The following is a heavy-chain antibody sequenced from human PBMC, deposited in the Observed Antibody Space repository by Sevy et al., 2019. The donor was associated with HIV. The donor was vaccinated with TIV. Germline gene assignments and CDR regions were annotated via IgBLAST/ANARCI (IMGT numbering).Heavy chain of an antibody. CDR2: VSAHNGDT. Sequence: ASVKVSGKASGYTFTSYRIYWVRQAPGQGLEWMGWVSAHNGDTNYVQKVQGRVAMTTDTSTSTAYMELRSLTSDDTAVYYCARAYCSGGSCYSLAYWGQGSLVTVSS. V-gene: IGHV1-18*01. CDR1: GYTFTSYR. J-gene: IGHJ4*02. D-gene: IGHD2-15*01. CDR3: ARAYCSGGSCYSLAY.